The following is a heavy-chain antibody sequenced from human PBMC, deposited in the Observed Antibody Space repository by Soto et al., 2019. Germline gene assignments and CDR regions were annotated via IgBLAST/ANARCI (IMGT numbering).Heavy chain of an antibody. J-gene: IGHJ4*02. CDR3: TKGGWSSSRWSDY. Sequence: QVQLVESGGGVVQPGGSLRLSCAASGFSFSNYAMNWVRQGPDKGLEWVALISYEGSAQYYADSVKGRFTISRDNSRNTLYLQMNSLRVEDTDLYYCTKGGWSSSRWSDYWGQGTLVTVTS. V-gene: IGHV3-30*18. CDR1: GFSFSNYA. CDR2: ISYEGSAQ. D-gene: IGHD6-19*01.